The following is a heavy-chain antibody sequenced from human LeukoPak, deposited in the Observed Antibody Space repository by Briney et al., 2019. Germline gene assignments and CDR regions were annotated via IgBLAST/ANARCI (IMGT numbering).Heavy chain of an antibody. CDR3: ARGLWLYYFDY. CDR1: GGSISSGGYY. D-gene: IGHD3-22*01. CDR2: IYYSGST. J-gene: IGHJ4*02. V-gene: IGHV4-31*03. Sequence: SETLSLTCTVSGGSISSGGYYWSWIRQHPGKGLEWIGYIYYSGSTYYNPSLKSRVTISVDTSKNQFSLRLSSVTAADTAVYYCARGLWLYYFDYWGQGTLVTVSS.